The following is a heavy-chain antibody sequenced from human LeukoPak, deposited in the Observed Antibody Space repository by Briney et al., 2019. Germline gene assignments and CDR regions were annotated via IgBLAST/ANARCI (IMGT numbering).Heavy chain of an antibody. Sequence: ASVKVSCKASGYTFASYYMHWVRQAPGQGLEWMGIINPSGGSTSYAQKFQGRVTMTRDTSTSTVYMELSSLRSEDTAVYYCARDVSGRRIAAAGGYFDYWGQGTLVTVYS. CDR1: GYTFASYY. CDR3: ARDVSGRRIAAAGGYFDY. CDR2: INPSGGST. V-gene: IGHV1-46*01. D-gene: IGHD6-13*01. J-gene: IGHJ4*02.